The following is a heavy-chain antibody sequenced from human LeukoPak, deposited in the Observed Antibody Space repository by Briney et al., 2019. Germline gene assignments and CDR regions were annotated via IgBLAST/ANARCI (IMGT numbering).Heavy chain of an antibody. CDR1: GGSISSSSYY. V-gene: IGHV4-39*01. D-gene: IGHD2-2*01. J-gene: IGHJ4*02. CDR2: IYYSGST. CDR3: ARGQIVVVPAATAYDY. Sequence: SETLSLTCTVSGGSISSSSYYWGWIRQPPGKGLEWIGSIYYSGSTYYNPSLKSRVTISVDTPKNQFSLKLSSVTAADTAVYYCARGQIVVVPAATAYDYWGQGTLVTVSS.